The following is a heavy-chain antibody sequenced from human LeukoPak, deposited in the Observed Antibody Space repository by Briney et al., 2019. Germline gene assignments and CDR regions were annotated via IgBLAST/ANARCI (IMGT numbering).Heavy chain of an antibody. CDR3: ARNIAAAHFDY. CDR2: IIPIFGTA. CDR1: GYTFTSYG. J-gene: IGHJ4*02. V-gene: IGHV1-69*13. Sequence: GASVKVSCKASGYTFTSYGISWVRQAPGQGLEWMGGIIPIFGTANYAQKFQGRVTITADESTSTAYMELRSLRSDDTAVYYCARNIAAAHFDYWGQGALVTVSS. D-gene: IGHD6-13*01.